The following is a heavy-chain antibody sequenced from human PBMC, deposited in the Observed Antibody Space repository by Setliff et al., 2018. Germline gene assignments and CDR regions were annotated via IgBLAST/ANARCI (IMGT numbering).Heavy chain of an antibody. D-gene: IGHD4-17*01. J-gene: IGHJ4*02. CDR2: INAGNGNT. CDR1: GYTFTSYT. V-gene: IGHV1-3*01. CDR3: ARDRAGDYSFDY. Sequence: ASVKVSCKASGYTFTSYTIHWVRQAPGQRLEWMGWINAGNGNTKYSQKFQGRVTITRDTSASTAHMELTSLRSEDTAVYYCARDRAGDYSFDYWGQGTLVTVSS.